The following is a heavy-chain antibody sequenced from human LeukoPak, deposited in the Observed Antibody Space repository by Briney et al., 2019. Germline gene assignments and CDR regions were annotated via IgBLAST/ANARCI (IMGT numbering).Heavy chain of an antibody. CDR3: ARGGGSYVNWFDP. CDR2: MNPNSGNT. CDR1: GYTFTTFD. Sequence: ASVKVSCETSGYTFTTFDINWVRQATGQGLEWMGWMNPNSGNTGYAQKFQGRVTMTRNTSISTAYMELSSLRSEDTAVYYCARGGGSYVNWFDPWGQGTLVTVSS. D-gene: IGHD1-26*01. V-gene: IGHV1-8*01. J-gene: IGHJ5*02.